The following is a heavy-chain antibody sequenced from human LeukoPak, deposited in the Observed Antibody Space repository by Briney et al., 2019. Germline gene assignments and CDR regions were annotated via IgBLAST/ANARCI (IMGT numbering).Heavy chain of an antibody. V-gene: IGHV4-4*09. CDR2: IYTTGST. J-gene: IGHJ4*02. D-gene: IGHD4-17*01. CDR3: ARLLYGDYVVDY. CDR1: GGSISSYY. Sequence: SETLSLTCTVSGGSISSYYWSWIRQPPGKGLEWIGYIYTTGSTNYNPSLSGRVTISVDTSKNQFSLKLTSVTAADTAVYYCARLLYGDYVVDYWGQGTLVTVSS.